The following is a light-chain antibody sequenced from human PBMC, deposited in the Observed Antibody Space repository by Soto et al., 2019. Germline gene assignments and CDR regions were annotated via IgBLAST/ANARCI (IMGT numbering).Light chain of an antibody. CDR1: SRDVGGYNY. CDR2: EVS. Sequence: QSALTQPPSASGSPGQSVTISCTGTSRDVGGYNYVSWCQQHPGKAPKLIISEVSKRPSGVPDRFSGSKSGNTASLSVSGLQADDEADYYCSSYAGSNNLVFGGGTKVTVL. J-gene: IGLJ3*02. CDR3: SSYAGSNNLV. V-gene: IGLV2-8*01.